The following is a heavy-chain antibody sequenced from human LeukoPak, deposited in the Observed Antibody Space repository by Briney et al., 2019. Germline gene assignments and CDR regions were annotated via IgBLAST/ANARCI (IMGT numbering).Heavy chain of an antibody. CDR2: ISDSGDYT. J-gene: IGHJ4*02. CDR3: AKDTSIGKYCTNGVCSPFDY. D-gene: IGHD2-8*01. Sequence: GGSLTLSCAGSGFTFSSYAMSWVRQAPGQGPEWDSVISDSGDYTSYADSVRGRFTISRDNSRNTLYLQMISLRPEDTAVYYCAKDTSIGKYCTNGVCSPFDYWGQGTLVTVSS. CDR1: GFTFSSYA. V-gene: IGHV3-23*01.